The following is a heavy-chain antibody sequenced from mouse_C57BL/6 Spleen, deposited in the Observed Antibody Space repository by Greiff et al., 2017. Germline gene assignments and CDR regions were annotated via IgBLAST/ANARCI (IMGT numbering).Heavy chain of an antibody. Sequence: QVQLQQPGAELVMPGASVKLSCKASGYTFTSYWMHWVKQRPGQGLEWIGEIDPSDSYTNYNQKFKGKSTLTVDKSSSTAYMQLSSLTSEDSAVYYCARRGLGTYYYAMDYWGQGTSVTVSS. CDR1: GYTFTSYW. J-gene: IGHJ4*01. CDR2: IDPSDSYT. V-gene: IGHV1-69*01. CDR3: ARRGLGTYYYAMDY. D-gene: IGHD4-1*01.